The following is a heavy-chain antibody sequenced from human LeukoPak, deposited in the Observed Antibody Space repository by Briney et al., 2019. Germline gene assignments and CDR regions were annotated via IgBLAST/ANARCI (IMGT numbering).Heavy chain of an antibody. CDR2: VRGRGGST. D-gene: IGHD3-22*01. Sequence: GGSLSLSCAASGFTSSSYAMSWVRQAPGKGLEWVSSVRGRGGSTYYADSVKGPFSISRVHAKNSLYLQTDRLSGEDQAVSYCAKDRVPPDRYYYDSSGYVDYWAQGPLVTVS. CDR1: GFTSSSYA. J-gene: IGHJ4*02. CDR3: AKDRVPPDRYYYDSSGYVDY. V-gene: IGHV3-23*01.